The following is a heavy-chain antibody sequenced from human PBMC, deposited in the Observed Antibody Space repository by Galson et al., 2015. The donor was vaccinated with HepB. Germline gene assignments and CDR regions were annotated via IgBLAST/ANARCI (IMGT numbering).Heavy chain of an antibody. Sequence: SETLSLTCAVYGGSFSGYYWSWIRQPPGKGLEWIGEINHSGSTNYNPSLKSRVTISVDTSKNQFSLKLSSVTAADTAEYYCARARYYYGMDVWGQGTTVTVSS. CDR1: GGSFSGYY. CDR3: ARARYYYGMDV. V-gene: IGHV4-34*01. J-gene: IGHJ6*02. CDR2: INHSGST.